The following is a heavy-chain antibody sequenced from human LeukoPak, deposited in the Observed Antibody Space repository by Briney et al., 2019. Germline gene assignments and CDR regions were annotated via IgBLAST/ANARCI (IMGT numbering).Heavy chain of an antibody. J-gene: IGHJ3*02. CDR2: ISYDGSNK. V-gene: IGHV3-30*18. CDR1: GFTFSSYG. CDR3: AKNKDYYYDSSGYPPPDAFDI. Sequence: PGRSLRLSCAASGFTFSSYGMHWVRQAPGKGLEWVAVISYDGSNKYYADSVKGRFTISRDNSKNTLYLQMNSLRAEDTAVYYCAKNKDYYYDSSGYPPPDAFDIWGQGTMVTVSS. D-gene: IGHD3-22*01.